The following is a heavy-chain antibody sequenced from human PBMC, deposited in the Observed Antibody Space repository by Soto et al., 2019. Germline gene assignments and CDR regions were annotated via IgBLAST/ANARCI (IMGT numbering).Heavy chain of an antibody. J-gene: IGHJ5*02. CDR1: GGSTSSYY. D-gene: IGHD6-13*01. CDR2: NSYSGNT. CDR3: ARHPERIAEIGWFDP. V-gene: IGHV4-59*08. Sequence: SETLSLTCTVTGGSTSSYYWSWLRQPPGKGLEWIGYNSYSGNTDYSPSLKSRVTISVDTSKNQFSLNLSSATAEDTAVYYCARHPERIAEIGWFDPWGQGTLVTVSS.